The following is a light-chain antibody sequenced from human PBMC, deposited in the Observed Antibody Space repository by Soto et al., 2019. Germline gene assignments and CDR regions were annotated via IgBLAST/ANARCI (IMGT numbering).Light chain of an antibody. CDR2: EVS. Sequence: QSVLTQPASVSGSPGQSITISWTGTSSDVGGYNYVSWYQLHPGKAPKLMVYEVSNRPSGVSNRFSGSKSGNTASLTISGLQAEDEADYYCSSYTSSTAYVFGTGTKVTVL. CDR1: SSDVGGYNY. J-gene: IGLJ1*01. V-gene: IGLV2-14*01. CDR3: SSYTSSTAYV.